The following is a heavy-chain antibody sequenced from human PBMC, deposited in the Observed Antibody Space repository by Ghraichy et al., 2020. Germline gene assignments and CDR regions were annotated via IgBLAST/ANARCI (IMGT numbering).Heavy chain of an antibody. CDR3: AKEGRPYSGGGYFDL. CDR1: GFTFNSYA. V-gene: IGHV3-23*01. Sequence: GGSLRLSCAASGFTFNSYAMGWVRQAPGKGLEWVSTINEHGRATYYAASVKGRFTISRYNSRDTLFLQVNSLRFDDTAVYYCAKEGRPYSGGGYFDLWGRGTLVTVSS. CDR2: INEHGRAT. J-gene: IGHJ2*01. D-gene: IGHD5-18*01.